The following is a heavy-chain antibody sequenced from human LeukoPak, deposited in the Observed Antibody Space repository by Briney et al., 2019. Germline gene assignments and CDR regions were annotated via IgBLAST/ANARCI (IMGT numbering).Heavy chain of an antibody. Sequence: PGGSLRLSCTASGFTFSYFAMHWVSQAQGKGLEYISAVSSNGDKTYYADSVKGRFSISRDNSKNTLYLQMGSLRAEDMAVYYCARGGYCSTTSCYEGCGDYYYGMDVWGRGTTVTVSS. CDR3: ARGGYCSTTSCYEGCGDYYYGMDV. CDR2: VSSNGDKT. D-gene: IGHD2-2*01. J-gene: IGHJ6*04. V-gene: IGHV3-64*02. CDR1: GFTFSYFA.